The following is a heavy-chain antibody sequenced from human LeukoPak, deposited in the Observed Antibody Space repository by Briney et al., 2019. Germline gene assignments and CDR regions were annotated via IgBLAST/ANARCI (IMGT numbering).Heavy chain of an antibody. J-gene: IGHJ4*02. CDR2: IYYSGST. CDR1: GGSISSSSYY. CDR3: ARLTTVTSFDY. V-gene: IGHV4-39*07. Sequence: SETLSLTCTVSGGSISSSSYYWGWIRQPPGKGLEWIGSIYYSGSTYYNPSLKSRVTISVDTSKNQFSLKLSSVTAADTAVYYCARLTTVTSFDYWGQGTLVTVSS. D-gene: IGHD4-17*01.